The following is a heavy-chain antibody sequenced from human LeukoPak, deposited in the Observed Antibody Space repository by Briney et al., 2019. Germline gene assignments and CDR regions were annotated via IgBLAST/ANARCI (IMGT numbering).Heavy chain of an antibody. CDR3: ARVSQGRRYYYYYAMDV. CDR2: IIPIFGTA. V-gene: IGHV1-69*13. Sequence: GASVKVSCKASGGTFSSYGISWVRQAPGQGLEWMGGIIPIFGTANYAQKFQGRVTITADESTSTAYMELRSQRSEDTAVYFCARVSQGRRYYYYYAMDVWGQGTTVTVSS. D-gene: IGHD2-15*01. CDR1: GGTFSSYG. J-gene: IGHJ6*02.